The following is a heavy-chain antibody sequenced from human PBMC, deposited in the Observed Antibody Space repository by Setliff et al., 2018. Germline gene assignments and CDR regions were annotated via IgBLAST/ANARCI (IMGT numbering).Heavy chain of an antibody. CDR3: ARAVDSSGYFPYWYFDL. D-gene: IGHD3-22*01. V-gene: IGHV4-61*02. J-gene: IGHJ2*01. CDR2: IYPSGGT. CDR1: GGSISSGHYY. Sequence: PSETLSLTCTVSGGSISSGHYYWNWIRQPAGKGLEWIGRIYPSGGTNYNPSLKSRVTISVDTSKSQFSLNLTSVTAADTAVYFCARAVDSSGYFPYWYFDLWVPETLLVTVSS.